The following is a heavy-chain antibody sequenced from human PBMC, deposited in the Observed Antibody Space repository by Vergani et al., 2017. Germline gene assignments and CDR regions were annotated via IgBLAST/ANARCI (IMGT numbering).Heavy chain of an antibody. J-gene: IGHJ2*01. Sequence: QVQLVQSGAEVKKPGSSVKVSCKASGGTFSSYAISWVRQAPGQGLEWMGGIIPIFGTANYAQKFQGRVTITADESTSTAYMELSSLRSEDTAVYYCARDSPSXMGYCSGGSCPIYWYFDLWGRGTLVTVSS. D-gene: IGHD2-15*01. V-gene: IGHV1-69*01. CDR3: ARDSPSXMGYCSGGSCPIYWYFDL. CDR2: IIPIFGTA. CDR1: GGTFSSYA.